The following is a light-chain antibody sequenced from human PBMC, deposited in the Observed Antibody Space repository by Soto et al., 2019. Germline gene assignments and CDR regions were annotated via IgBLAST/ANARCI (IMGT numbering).Light chain of an antibody. CDR2: DAS. CDR1: QDISNY. J-gene: IGKJ4*01. CDR3: QQYVKGLT. Sequence: DIQMTQSPSSLSASVGDRVTITCQASQDISNYLNWYQQKPGKAPKLLIYDASNLETGVPSRFSGSGSGTDFTFTISSLQPEDIATYYCQQYVKGLTFGEGPRWRSN. V-gene: IGKV1-33*01.